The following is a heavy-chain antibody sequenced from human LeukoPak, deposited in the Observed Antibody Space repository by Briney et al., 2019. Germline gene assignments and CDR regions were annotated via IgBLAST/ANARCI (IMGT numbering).Heavy chain of an antibody. Sequence: PSETLSLTCAVYGGSFSGYYWSWIRQPPGKGLEWIGEINHSGSTNSHPSLKSRVTISVDTTKNQFSLKLRSVTAADTAVYYCARGVVGATFPTYFDPWGQGTLVIVSS. CDR1: GGSFSGYY. V-gene: IGHV4-34*01. J-gene: IGHJ5*02. CDR2: INHSGST. D-gene: IGHD1-26*01. CDR3: ARGVVGATFPTYFDP.